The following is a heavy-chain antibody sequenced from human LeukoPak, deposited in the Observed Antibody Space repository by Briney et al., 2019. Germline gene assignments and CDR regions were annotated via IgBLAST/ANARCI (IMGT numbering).Heavy chain of an antibody. CDR1: SYSISSGYS. D-gene: IGHD4-17*01. V-gene: IGHV4-38-2*01. Sequence: SETLSLTCAVYSYSISSGYSWGWIRQPPGKGLEWIGNIYVSGSTYYNLSLKSRVTISIDMSENLFSLKLLSVTAADTAVYRCAKTDYGDYGGFNSWGQGTMVTVSS. CDR3: AKTDYGDYGGFNS. J-gene: IGHJ3*01. CDR2: IYVSGST.